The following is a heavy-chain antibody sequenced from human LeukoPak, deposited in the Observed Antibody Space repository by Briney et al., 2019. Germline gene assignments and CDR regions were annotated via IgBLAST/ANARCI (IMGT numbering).Heavy chain of an antibody. V-gene: IGHV4-59*01. Sequence: SKTLSLTCTVSGGSISSYYWSWIRQPPGKGLEWIGYIYYSGSTNYNPSLKSRVTISVDTSKNQFSLKLSSVTAADTAVYYCARGLNNYDSSAYDAFDIWGQGTMVTVSS. J-gene: IGHJ3*02. CDR1: GGSISSYY. CDR3: ARGLNNYDSSAYDAFDI. D-gene: IGHD3-22*01. CDR2: IYYSGST.